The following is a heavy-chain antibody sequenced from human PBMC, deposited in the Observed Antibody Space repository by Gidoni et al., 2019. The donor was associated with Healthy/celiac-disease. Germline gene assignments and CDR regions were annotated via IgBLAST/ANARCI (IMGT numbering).Heavy chain of an antibody. CDR3: ARERGYGSGSPKRFDP. Sequence: QVQLVQSGAEVKKPGASVKVSCKASGYTFTSYDINLMRQATGQGLEWMGWMNPNSGNTGYAQKFQGRVTMTRNTSISTAYMELSSLRSEDTAVYYCARERGYGSGSPKRFDPWGQGTLVTVSS. V-gene: IGHV1-8*01. J-gene: IGHJ5*02. CDR1: GYTFTSYD. CDR2: MNPNSGNT. D-gene: IGHD3-10*01.